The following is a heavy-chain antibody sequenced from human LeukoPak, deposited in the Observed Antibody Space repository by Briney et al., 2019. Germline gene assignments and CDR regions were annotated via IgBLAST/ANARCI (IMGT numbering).Heavy chain of an antibody. CDR3: AKRITVGLPLSYFDY. J-gene: IGHJ4*02. Sequence: GGSLRLSCAASGFTFSSYAMSWVRQAPGKGLEWVSAISGSGGSTCYADSVKGRFTISRDNSKNTLYLQMNSLRAEDTAVYYCAKRITVGLPLSYFDYWGQGTLVTASS. D-gene: IGHD3-16*01. V-gene: IGHV3-23*01. CDR2: ISGSGGST. CDR1: GFTFSSYA.